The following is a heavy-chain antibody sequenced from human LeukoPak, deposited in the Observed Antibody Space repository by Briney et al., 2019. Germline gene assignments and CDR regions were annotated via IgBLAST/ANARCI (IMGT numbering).Heavy chain of an antibody. CDR3: ARLGTAPV. Sequence: SETLSLTCIVSGDSISSYYWNWIRQSAAKGLQWIGRVFGSGSASYNPSPQSRVTMSIDPSKNQMSLKLTSVTAADTAIYYCARLGTAPVWGQGTLVTVSS. CDR2: VFGSGSA. V-gene: IGHV4-4*07. D-gene: IGHD7-27*01. CDR1: GDSISSYY. J-gene: IGHJ4*02.